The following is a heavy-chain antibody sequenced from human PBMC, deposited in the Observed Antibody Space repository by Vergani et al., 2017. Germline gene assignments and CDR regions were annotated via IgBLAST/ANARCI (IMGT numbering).Heavy chain of an antibody. CDR3: ARLSTYGFWSGYYTTGWYFAL. D-gene: IGHD3-3*01. CDR2: IYYSGST. J-gene: IGHJ2*01. Sequence: QLQLQESGPGLVKPSETLSLTCTVSGGSISSSSYYWGWIRQPPGKGLEWIGSIYYSGSTYYNPSLKSRVTISVDTSKNQFSLKLSSVTAADTAVYYCARLSTYGFWSGYYTTGWYFALWGRGTLVTVSS. CDR1: GGSISSSSYY. V-gene: IGHV4-39*01.